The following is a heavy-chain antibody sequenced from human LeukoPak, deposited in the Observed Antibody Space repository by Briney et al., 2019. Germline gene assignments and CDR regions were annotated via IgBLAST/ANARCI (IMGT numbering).Heavy chain of an antibody. CDR2: ISWDGGST. D-gene: IGHD6-13*01. CDR3: AKPGYSSSWFDAFDI. CDR1: GFTFDDYA. J-gene: IGHJ3*02. Sequence: GGSLRLSCAASGFTFDDYAMHWVRQAPGKGLEWVSLISWDGGSTYYADSVKGRFTISRDNSKNSLYLQMNSLRAEDTALYCCAKPGYSSSWFDAFDIWGQGTMVTVSS. V-gene: IGHV3-43D*03.